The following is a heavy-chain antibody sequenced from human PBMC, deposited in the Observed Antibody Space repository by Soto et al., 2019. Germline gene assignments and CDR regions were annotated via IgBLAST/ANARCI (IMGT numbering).Heavy chain of an antibody. J-gene: IGHJ1*01. CDR3: AIPSPKGSGRPRAFQH. D-gene: IGHD3-10*01. Sequence: SETLSLTCAVYGGSFSGYYWSWIRQPPGKGLEWIGEINHSGSTNYNPSLKSRVTISVDTSKNQFSLKLSSVTAADTAVYYCAIPSPKGSGRPRAFQHWGQGTLVTGS. CDR1: GGSFSGYY. V-gene: IGHV4-34*01. CDR2: INHSGST.